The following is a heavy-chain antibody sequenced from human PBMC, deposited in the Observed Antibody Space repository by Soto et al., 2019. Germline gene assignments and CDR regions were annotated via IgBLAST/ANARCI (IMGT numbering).Heavy chain of an antibody. CDR3: ARETSLSYCSGGSCYSNWFDP. CDR1: GGSISSGDYY. D-gene: IGHD2-15*01. CDR2: IYYSGST. Sequence: PSETLSLTCTVSGGSISSGDYYWSWIRQPPGKGLEWIGYIYYSGSTYYNPSLKSRVTISVDTSKNQFSLKLSSVTAADTAVYYCARETSLSYCSGGSCYSNWFDPWGQGTLVTVSS. V-gene: IGHV4-30-4*01. J-gene: IGHJ5*02.